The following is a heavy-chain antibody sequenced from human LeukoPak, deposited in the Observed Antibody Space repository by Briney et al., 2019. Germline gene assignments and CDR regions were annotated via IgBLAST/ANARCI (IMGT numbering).Heavy chain of an antibody. CDR3: AKVLLRWYHDY. D-gene: IGHD2-15*01. CDR1: GFTFSSHA. Sequence: GGSLRLSCAASGFTFSSHAMSWVRQAPGRGLEWVSAIGGSGGGTYYADSVKGRFTISRDNSKNTLYLQMNSLRAEDTAVYYCAKVLLRWYHDYWGQGALVTVSS. CDR2: IGGSGGGT. V-gene: IGHV3-23*01. J-gene: IGHJ4*02.